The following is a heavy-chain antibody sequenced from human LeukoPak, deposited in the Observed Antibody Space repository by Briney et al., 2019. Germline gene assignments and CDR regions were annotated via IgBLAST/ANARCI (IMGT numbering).Heavy chain of an antibody. D-gene: IGHD1-26*01. CDR3: AKDPKWELRGYYFDY. J-gene: IGHJ4*02. Sequence: PWWSLRLSCAASGFSFSSYGMPWVRQAPGKGLEWVAFIHYDGTNKHYVDSVRGRFTISRDNSKNTLYLQMNSLRAEDTALYYCAKDPKWELRGYYFDYWGQGTLVTVSS. CDR1: GFSFSSYG. V-gene: IGHV3-30*02. CDR2: IHYDGTNK.